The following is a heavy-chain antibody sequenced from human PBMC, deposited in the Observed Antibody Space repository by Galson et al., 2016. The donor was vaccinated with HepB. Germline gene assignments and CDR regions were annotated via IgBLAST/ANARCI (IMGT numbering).Heavy chain of an antibody. Sequence: SLRLSCAASGFTVSSDYMSWVRQAPGKGLEWVAIIYSGGTTYYADSVKGRFTISRDNSKNTLYLQMNSPRAEDTAVYYCARGTNDYGRALGYWGHGTLVTVSS. V-gene: IGHV3-53*01. CDR2: IYSGGTT. D-gene: IGHD4-17*01. J-gene: IGHJ4*01. CDR1: GFTVSSDY. CDR3: ARGTNDYGRALGY.